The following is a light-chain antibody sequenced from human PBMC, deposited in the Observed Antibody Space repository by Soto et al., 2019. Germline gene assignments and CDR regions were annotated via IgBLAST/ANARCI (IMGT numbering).Light chain of an antibody. CDR3: SSYTSGSTLPWV. Sequence: QSALTQPASVSGSPGQSITISCTGTSSDVGGYNYVSWYQQHPGKAPKLMIYEVSNRPSGVSDRFSGSKSGNTASLTIFGLQLEDEAVYYCSSYTSGSTLPWVFGTGTKVTVL. V-gene: IGLV2-14*01. CDR1: SSDVGGYNY. J-gene: IGLJ1*01. CDR2: EVS.